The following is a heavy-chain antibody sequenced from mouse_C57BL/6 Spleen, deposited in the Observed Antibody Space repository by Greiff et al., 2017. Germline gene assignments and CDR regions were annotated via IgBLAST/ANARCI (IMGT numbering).Heavy chain of an antibody. CDR2: IDPANGNT. V-gene: IGHV14-3*01. CDR1: GFNIKNTY. J-gene: IGHJ3*01. CDR3: ASPGYYSNYLFAY. Sequence: VQLQQSVAELVRPGASVKLSCTASGFNIKNTYMHWVKQRPEQGLEWIGRIDPANGNTKYAPKFQGKATIPADTSSNTAYLQLSSLTSEDTAIYYCASPGYYSNYLFAYWGQGTLVIVSA. D-gene: IGHD2-5*01.